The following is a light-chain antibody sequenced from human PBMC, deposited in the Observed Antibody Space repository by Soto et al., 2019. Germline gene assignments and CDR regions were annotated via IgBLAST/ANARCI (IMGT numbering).Light chain of an antibody. CDR2: TAS. V-gene: IGKV3-20*01. Sequence: EIVLTQSPGTLSLFPGERATFSCRASQSVSSIHLAWYQQKPGQAPRLLMFTASSRATGIPDRFTGTGSGTDFTLTISRLESEDSAVYYCQQFGTSPRTFGQGTKVAIK. CDR1: QSVSSIH. CDR3: QQFGTSPRT. J-gene: IGKJ1*01.